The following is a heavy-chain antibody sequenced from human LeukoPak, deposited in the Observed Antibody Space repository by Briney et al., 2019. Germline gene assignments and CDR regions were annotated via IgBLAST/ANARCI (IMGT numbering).Heavy chain of an antibody. CDR1: GFTFSSYS. CDR2: ISSSSSTI. D-gene: IGHD3-10*01. V-gene: IGHV3-48*01. Sequence: GGSLRLSCAASGFTFSSYSMDWVRQAPGKGLEWVSYISSSSSTIYYADSVKGRFTISRDNAKNSLYLQMNSLRAEDTAVYYCARSPYGSGSYFDYWGQGTLVTVSS. CDR3: ARSPYGSGSYFDY. J-gene: IGHJ4*02.